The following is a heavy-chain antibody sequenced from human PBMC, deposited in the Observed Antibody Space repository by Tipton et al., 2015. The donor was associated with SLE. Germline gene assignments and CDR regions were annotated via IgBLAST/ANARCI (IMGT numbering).Heavy chain of an antibody. CDR3: ARGISVVIAKPFLDS. CDR1: GGSISTSNW. V-gene: IGHV4-4*02. Sequence: GLVKPSGTLSLTCAVSGGSISTSNWWNWVRQSPGKGLEWIGEIYHTESTNYNPSLKSRVTISVDKSKSQFSLKLSSVTAADTAVYYCARGISVVIAKPFLDSWGQGTLVNVSS. J-gene: IGHJ4*02. CDR2: IYHTEST. D-gene: IGHD2-21*01.